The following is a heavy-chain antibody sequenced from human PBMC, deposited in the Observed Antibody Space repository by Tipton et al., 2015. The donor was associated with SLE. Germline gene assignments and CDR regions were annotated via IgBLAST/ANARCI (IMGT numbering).Heavy chain of an antibody. CDR2: IYYSGST. V-gene: IGHV4-39*07. J-gene: IGHJ4*02. D-gene: IGHD3-3*01. CDR1: GGSISSSSYY. CDR3: ARRRSWSGYFPYFDY. Sequence: TLSLTCTVSGGSISSSSYYWGWIRQPPGKGLEWIGSIYYSGSTYYNPSLKSRVTISVDTSKNQFSLKLGSVTAADTAVYYCARRRSWSGYFPYFDYWGQGTLVTVSS.